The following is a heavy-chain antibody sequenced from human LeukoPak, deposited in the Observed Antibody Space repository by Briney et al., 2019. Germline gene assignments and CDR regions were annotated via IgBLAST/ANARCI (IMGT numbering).Heavy chain of an antibody. D-gene: IGHD1-26*01. CDR3: AIDSGSYSRAGRDAFDI. CDR1: GYTLTELS. V-gene: IGHV1-24*01. J-gene: IGHJ3*02. CDR2: FDPEDGET. Sequence: ASVKVSCKVSGYTLTELSMHWVRQAPGKGLEWMGGFDPEDGETIYAQKFQGRVTMTEDTSTDTAYMGLSSLRSEDTAVYYCAIDSGSYSRAGRDAFDIWGQGTMVTVSS.